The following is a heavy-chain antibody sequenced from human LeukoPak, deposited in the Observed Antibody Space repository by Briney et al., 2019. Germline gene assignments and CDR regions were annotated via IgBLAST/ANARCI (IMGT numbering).Heavy chain of an antibody. V-gene: IGHV3-33*01. CDR1: GFTFSSYG. CDR3: ARVAVAGTLDY. Sequence: GGSLRLSCAASGFTFSSYGMHWVRQAPGKGLEWVAVIWYDGSNKYYADSVKGRFTISRDNSKNTLYLRMNSLRAEDTAVYYCARVAVAGTLDYWGQGTLVTVSS. D-gene: IGHD6-19*01. J-gene: IGHJ4*02. CDR2: IWYDGSNK.